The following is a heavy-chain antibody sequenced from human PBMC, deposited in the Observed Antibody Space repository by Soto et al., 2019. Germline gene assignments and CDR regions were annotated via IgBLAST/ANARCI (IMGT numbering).Heavy chain of an antibody. J-gene: IGHJ5*02. CDR1: SGSISNYY. CDR3: ARAIVGANAGRFDP. D-gene: IGHD1-26*01. CDR2: IYYSGST. Sequence: SETLSLTCTVSSGSISNYYWSWMRQSPGKRLEWIGYIYYSGSTNYNPFLESRVTISVDTSKNQFSLKLSSVTAADTAVYYCARAIVGANAGRFDPWGQGTLVTVSS. V-gene: IGHV4-59*01.